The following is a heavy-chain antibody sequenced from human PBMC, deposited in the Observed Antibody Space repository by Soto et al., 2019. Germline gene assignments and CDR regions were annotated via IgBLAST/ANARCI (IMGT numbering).Heavy chain of an antibody. CDR2: IYYSGST. Sequence: PSETLSLTCTVSGGSISSYYWSWIRQPPGKGLEWIGYIYYSGSTNYNPSLKSRVTISVDTSKNQFSLKLSSVTAADTAVYYCARMWLTYGGKSGYFDYWGQGTLVTVSS. J-gene: IGHJ4*02. CDR3: ARMWLTYGGKSGYFDY. CDR1: GGSISSYY. D-gene: IGHD2-15*01. V-gene: IGHV4-59*01.